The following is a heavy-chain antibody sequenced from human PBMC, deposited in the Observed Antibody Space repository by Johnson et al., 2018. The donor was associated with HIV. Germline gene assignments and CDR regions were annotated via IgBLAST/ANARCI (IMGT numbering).Heavy chain of an antibody. CDR1: GFTFSNYA. V-gene: IGHV3-30*02. CDR2: IRYDGSNK. Sequence: QVHLVESGGGVVQPGGSLRLSCAASGFTFSNYAMHWVRQAPGKGLEWVAFIRYDGSNKYYADSVKGRVTISRDNSKNTLFLQMNSLRTEDTALYYCAKSRGGYSYGYDAFDIWGQGTMVTVSS. D-gene: IGHD5-18*01. CDR3: AKSRGGYSYGYDAFDI. J-gene: IGHJ3*02.